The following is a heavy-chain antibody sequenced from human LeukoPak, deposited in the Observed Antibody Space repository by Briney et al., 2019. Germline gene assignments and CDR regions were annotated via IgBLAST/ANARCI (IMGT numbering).Heavy chain of an antibody. Sequence: GGSLRLSCAASGFTFSDYYMSWIRQAPGKGLEWVSYISSSSSYTNYADSVKGRFTISRDNAKNSLYLQMNSLRAEDTAVYYCARRGVFSSSSFDIWGQGTMVTVSS. CDR1: GFTFSDYY. J-gene: IGHJ3*02. CDR2: ISSSSSYT. CDR3: ARRGVFSSSSFDI. D-gene: IGHD6-13*01. V-gene: IGHV3-11*03.